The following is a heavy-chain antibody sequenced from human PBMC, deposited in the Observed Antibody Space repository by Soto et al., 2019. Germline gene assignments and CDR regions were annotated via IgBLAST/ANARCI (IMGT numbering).Heavy chain of an antibody. CDR2: VSSNGGTT. D-gene: IGHD2-2*02. J-gene: IGHJ5*02. Sequence: PGGSLRLSCVASAFSFSDYGMHWVRQAPGKGLEYVSGVSSNGGTTYYADSVKGRFTISRDNSKNTLYLQMGSLRSEDMAVYYCARGCSRSSCYKGQNWFDPWGQGTLVTVSS. CDR1: AFSFSDYG. CDR3: ARGCSRSSCYKGQNWFDP. V-gene: IGHV3-64*02.